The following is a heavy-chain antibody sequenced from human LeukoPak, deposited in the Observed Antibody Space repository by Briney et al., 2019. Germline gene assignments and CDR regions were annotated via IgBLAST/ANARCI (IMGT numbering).Heavy chain of an antibody. D-gene: IGHD4-17*01. CDR2: IYHSGST. Sequence: SETLSLTCAVYAGSFSNYYWSWIRQPPGKGLEWIGEIYHSGSTNYNPSLKSRVTISVDTSKNQFSLKLSSVTAADTAMYYCARGSFDYGDYQIFDYWGQGTLVTVSS. V-gene: IGHV4-34*01. J-gene: IGHJ4*02. CDR1: AGSFSNYY. CDR3: ARGSFDYGDYQIFDY.